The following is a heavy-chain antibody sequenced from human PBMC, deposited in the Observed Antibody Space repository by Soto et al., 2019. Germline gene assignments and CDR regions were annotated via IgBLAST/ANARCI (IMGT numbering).Heavy chain of an antibody. J-gene: IGHJ5*02. D-gene: IGHD6-6*01. CDR3: ARKGPRAARPNH. V-gene: IGHV3-11*01. CDR1: GFTFRDYD. Sequence: QVQLVESGGGLVRPGGSLRLSCAASGFTFRDYDMSWIRQAPGKGLEWVSCISSSGTVTNYADSVKGRFTISRDNAQSSLYGEMNSLRVEDTAVYYCARKGPRAARPNHWGQGTLVTVSS. CDR2: ISSSGTVT.